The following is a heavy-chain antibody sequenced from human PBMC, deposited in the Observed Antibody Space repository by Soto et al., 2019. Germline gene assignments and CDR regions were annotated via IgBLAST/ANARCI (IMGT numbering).Heavy chain of an antibody. V-gene: IGHV3-23*01. J-gene: IGHJ3*02. CDR1: GFTFSSYA. CDR2: ISGSGGST. Sequence: GGSLRLSCAASGFTFSSYAMSWVPQAPGKGLQWVSAISGSGGSTYYADSVKGRFTISRDNSKNTLYLQRNSLRAEDTAVYYCAKRYGRDDAFDIWGQGTMVTVSS. CDR3: AKRYGRDDAFDI. D-gene: IGHD1-26*01.